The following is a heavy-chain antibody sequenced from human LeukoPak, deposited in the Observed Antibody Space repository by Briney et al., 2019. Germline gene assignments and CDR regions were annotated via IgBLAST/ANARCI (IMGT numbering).Heavy chain of an antibody. CDR3: ARGEHSVDS. J-gene: IGHJ4*02. Sequence: PSETLSLTCTVSGGAIRSHCWNWIRQPARKGLEWIGRIYSSGYTNDDPFLKSRITMSVDMSKNQFSLRLNSVTAADTAVYYCARGEHSVDSWGQGMLVTVSS. CDR1: GGAIRSHC. V-gene: IGHV4-4*07. CDR2: IYSSGYT. D-gene: IGHD1/OR15-1a*01.